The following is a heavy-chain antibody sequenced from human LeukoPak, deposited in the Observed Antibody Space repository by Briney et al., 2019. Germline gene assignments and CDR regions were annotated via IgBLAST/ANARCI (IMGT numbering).Heavy chain of an antibody. V-gene: IGHV3-23*01. Sequence: GGTLRLSCAASGITFSSYGMNWVRQAPGKGLEWVSSISSTGGTTYYADSVKGRFTISRDNSKDTLYLQMSSLRAEDTAVYYCAKDSPTPDYWGQGTLVTVSS. J-gene: IGHJ4*02. CDR1: GITFSSYG. CDR2: ISSTGGTT. CDR3: AKDSPTPDY.